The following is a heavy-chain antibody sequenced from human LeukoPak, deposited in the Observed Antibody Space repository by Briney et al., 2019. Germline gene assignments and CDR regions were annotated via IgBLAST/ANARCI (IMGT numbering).Heavy chain of an antibody. CDR3: ARDLIAAAGIGWFDP. Sequence: GSVKVSCKASGYTFTGYYMHWVRQAPGQGLEWMGWINPNSGGTNYAQKFQGRVTMTRDTSISTAYMELSRLRSDDTAVYYCARDLIAAAGIGWFDPWGQGTLVTVSS. CDR2: INPNSGGT. CDR1: GYTFTGYY. J-gene: IGHJ5*02. D-gene: IGHD6-13*01. V-gene: IGHV1-2*02.